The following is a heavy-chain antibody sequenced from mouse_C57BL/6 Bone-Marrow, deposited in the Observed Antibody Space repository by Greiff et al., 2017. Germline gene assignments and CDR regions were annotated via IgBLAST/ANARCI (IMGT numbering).Heavy chain of an antibody. CDR3: TRRDYYGTPMDY. CDR1: GYTFTSYW. V-gene: IGHV1-5*01. CDR2: LYPGDSDT. D-gene: IGHD2-1*01. Sequence: VPLQQSGPVLARPGASVKLSCTTSGYTFTSYWMHWVKQRPGQGLEWIGALYPGDSDTSYNPKFQGKATLTAVTSASTAYMELSSRTNEDAAVYYCTRRDYYGTPMDYWGQGTSVTVSS. J-gene: IGHJ4*01.